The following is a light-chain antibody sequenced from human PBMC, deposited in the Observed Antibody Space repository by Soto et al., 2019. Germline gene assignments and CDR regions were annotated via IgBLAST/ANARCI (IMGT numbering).Light chain of an antibody. CDR1: SSDVGGYNY. CDR3: SSYTGSSTV. CDR2: DVN. Sequence: QSALTQPASGSGSPGQSITISCTGTSSDVGGYNYVSWYQQHPGKAPKFMIYDVNNRPSGVSNRFSGSKSGNTASLTISGLQAEDEADYYCSSYTGSSTVFGGGTKVTFL. J-gene: IGLJ2*01. V-gene: IGLV2-14*01.